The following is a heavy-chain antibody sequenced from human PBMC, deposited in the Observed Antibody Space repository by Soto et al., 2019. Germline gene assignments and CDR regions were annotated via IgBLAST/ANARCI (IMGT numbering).Heavy chain of an antibody. D-gene: IGHD2-15*01. Sequence: EVQLVQSGAEVKKPGESLRISCKGSGYSFTSYWISWVRQMPGKGLEWMARIDPSDSYTNYSPAFQGHLTISADNYINTAYLQWSSLQASDTAMYYCARLGGLAAATVNYYYGMDVWGQGTTVTVSS. CDR2: IDPSDSYT. CDR3: ARLGGLAAATVNYYYGMDV. J-gene: IGHJ6*02. CDR1: GYSFTSYW. V-gene: IGHV5-10-1*03.